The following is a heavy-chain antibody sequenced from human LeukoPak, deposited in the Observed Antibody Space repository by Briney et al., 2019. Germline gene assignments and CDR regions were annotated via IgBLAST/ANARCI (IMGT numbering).Heavy chain of an antibody. CDR1: GFTFGDYG. D-gene: IGHD3-10*01. CDR3: TRAPGVKSAFDI. V-gene: IGHV3-49*04. Sequence: SGGSLRLSCTASGFTFGDYGMSWVRQAPGKGLEWVAFIRSKNYGGTTEYAASVKGRFSISRDDSKSIAYLQMNSLKTEDTAVFYCTRAPGVKSAFDIWGQGTMVTVSS. J-gene: IGHJ3*02. CDR2: IRSKNYGGTT.